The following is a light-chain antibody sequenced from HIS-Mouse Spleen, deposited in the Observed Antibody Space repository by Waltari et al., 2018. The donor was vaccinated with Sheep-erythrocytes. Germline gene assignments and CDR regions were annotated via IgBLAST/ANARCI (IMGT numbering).Light chain of an antibody. J-gene: IGLJ3*02. CDR1: SSNIGNNY. CDR3: GTWDSSLSAGRV. V-gene: IGLV1-51*01. Sequence: QSVLTQPPSVSAAPGQKVTISCSGSSSNIGNNYVSWYQQLPGTAPKLLIYDNNNLPSGIPDRFSGSKSGTSATLGITGLQTGDEADYYCGTWDSSLSAGRVFGGGTKLTVL. CDR2: DNN.